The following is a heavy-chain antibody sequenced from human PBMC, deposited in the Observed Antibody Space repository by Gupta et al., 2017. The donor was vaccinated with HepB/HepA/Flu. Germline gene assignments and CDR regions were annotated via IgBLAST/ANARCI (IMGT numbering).Heavy chain of an antibody. CDR3: ARAYNVYYYYYYMDV. CDR2: INPNSGGT. Sequence: QVQLVQSGAEVKKPGASVKVSCKASGYTFTGYYMHWVRQAPGQGLEWMGWINPNSGGTNYAQKFQGRVTMTRDTSISTAYMELSRLRSDDTAVYYCARAYNVYYYYYYMDVWGKGTTVTVSS. D-gene: IGHD5-24*01. J-gene: IGHJ6*03. CDR1: GYTFTGYY. V-gene: IGHV1-2*02.